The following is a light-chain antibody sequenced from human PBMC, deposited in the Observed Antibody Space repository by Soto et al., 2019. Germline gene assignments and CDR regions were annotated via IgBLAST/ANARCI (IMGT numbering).Light chain of an antibody. CDR1: QSISSR. V-gene: IGKV1-5*01. Sequence: DIQMTQSPSTLSASVGDRVTITCRASQSISSRLAWYQQKPGKAPKLLIYDASSLESGVPSRFSGSGSGTEFTLTISSLQPDDFATYYCQQYNSYWGTFGQGTKVDIK. J-gene: IGKJ1*01. CDR2: DAS. CDR3: QQYNSYWGT.